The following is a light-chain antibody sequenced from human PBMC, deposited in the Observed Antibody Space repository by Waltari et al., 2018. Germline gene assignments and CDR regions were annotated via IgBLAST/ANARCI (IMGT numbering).Light chain of an antibody. CDR2: SNK. V-gene: IGLV1-44*01. CDR1: SSNIGSNT. CDR3: AAWDDSLNYV. J-gene: IGLJ1*01. Sequence: QSVLTQPPSASGTPGQRVTISCSGSSSNIGSNTVNWYQQLPGTAPKLLIYSNKQRPSGVPDRFSGSNSGTSASLAISGLQSEDEADYYCAAWDDSLNYVFGTGTKVTVL.